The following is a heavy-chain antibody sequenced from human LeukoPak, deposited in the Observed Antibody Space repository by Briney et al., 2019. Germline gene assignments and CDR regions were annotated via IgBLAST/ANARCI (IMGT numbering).Heavy chain of an antibody. D-gene: IGHD3-10*02. J-gene: IGHJ4*02. CDR3: ARVSTMIGYFDY. CDR2: IYSGGST. CDR1: GFTVSSNY. V-gene: IGHV3-66*02. Sequence: GGSLRLSCAASGFTVSSNYMSWVRQAPGKGLEWVSVIYSGGSTYYADSVKGRFTISRDNSKNTLYHQMNSLRAEDTAVYYCARVSTMIGYFDYWGQGTLVTVSS.